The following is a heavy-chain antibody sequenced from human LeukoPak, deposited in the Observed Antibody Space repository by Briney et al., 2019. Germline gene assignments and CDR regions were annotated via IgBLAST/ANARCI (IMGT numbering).Heavy chain of an antibody. J-gene: IGHJ4*02. CDR1: GFTFSSYS. CDR3: ARDKASGSDFDY. CDR2: ISYDGSNK. V-gene: IGHV3-30*03. D-gene: IGHD1-26*01. Sequence: GGSLRLSCAASGFTFSSYSMNWVRQAPGKGLEWVAVISYDGSNKYYADSVKGRFTISRDNSKNTLYLQMNSLRAEDTAVYYCARDKASGSDFDYWGQGTLVTVSS.